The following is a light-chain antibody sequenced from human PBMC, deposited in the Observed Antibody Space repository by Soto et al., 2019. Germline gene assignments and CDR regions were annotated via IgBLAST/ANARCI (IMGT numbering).Light chain of an antibody. J-gene: IGKJ4*01. Sequence: EIVMTQSPATLSVSPGERATLSCRASQSVSSNLAWYQQKPGQAPRLLIFGASTRATGIPARFSGSGSGTEFTLTISSLQSEDFAVYYCQHYNNWPFTFGGGTKVDIK. CDR2: GAS. V-gene: IGKV3-15*01. CDR3: QHYNNWPFT. CDR1: QSVSSN.